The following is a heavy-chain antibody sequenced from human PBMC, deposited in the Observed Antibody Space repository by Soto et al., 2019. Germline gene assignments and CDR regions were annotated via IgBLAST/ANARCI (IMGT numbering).Heavy chain of an antibody. J-gene: IGHJ4*02. CDR1: GFTFSDYY. CDR3: AGDRSSGWYEDFAY. Sequence: QVQLVESGGGLVKPGGSLRLSCAASGFTFSDYYMSWIRQAPGKGLEWGSYISSSSSYTNYADSVKGRFTISSDNAKNSLYRPKNSLSTEDTAVYYCAGDRSSGWYEDFAYWGQGTLVTVTS. V-gene: IGHV3-11*05. D-gene: IGHD6-19*01. CDR2: ISSSSSYT.